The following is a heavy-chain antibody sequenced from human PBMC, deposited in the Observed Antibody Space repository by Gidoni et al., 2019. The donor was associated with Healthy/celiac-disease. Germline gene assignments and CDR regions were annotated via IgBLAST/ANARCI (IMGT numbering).Heavy chain of an antibody. V-gene: IGHV2-26*01. Sequence: QVTLKASGPVLVKPTETLTLTCTVSGFSLSNASMGVSWIRQPPGKALEWLAHIFSNDEKSYSTSLKSRLTISKDTSKSQVVLTMTNMDPVDTATYYCARIRSLNYYDSSGYYQHDAFDIWGQGTMVTVSS. CDR2: IFSNDEK. CDR1: GFSLSNASMG. CDR3: ARIRSLNYYDSSGYYQHDAFDI. J-gene: IGHJ3*02. D-gene: IGHD3-22*01.